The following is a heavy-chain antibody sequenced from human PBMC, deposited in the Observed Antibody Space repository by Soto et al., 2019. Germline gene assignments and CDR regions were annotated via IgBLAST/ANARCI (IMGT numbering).Heavy chain of an antibody. CDR1: GFTFSDYY. D-gene: IGHD6-13*01. CDR2: ISSSSSYT. J-gene: IGHJ4*02. V-gene: IGHV3-11*06. CDR3: ARDRYSSSWDKFDY. Sequence: GGSLRLSCAASGFTFSDYYMTWIRQAPGKGLEWVSYISSSSSYTNYADSVKGRFTISRDNAKNSLYLQMNSVRAEDTAVYYCARDRYSSSWDKFDYWGQGTLVTVSS.